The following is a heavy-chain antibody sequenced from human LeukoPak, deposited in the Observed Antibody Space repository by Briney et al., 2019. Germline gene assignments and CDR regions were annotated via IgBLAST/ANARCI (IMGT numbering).Heavy chain of an antibody. CDR1: GYTFTNYG. CDR2: ISAYNGST. J-gene: IGHJ4*02. Sequence: ASLKVSCKASGYTFTNYGIHWVRQAPGQGLEWMGWISAYNGSTNSAQKLQGRVTMTRDTSISTAYMELSRLRSDDTAVYYCARGGFTFGAAAGKVENWGQGTLVTVSS. CDR3: ARGGFTFGAAAGKVEN. D-gene: IGHD6-13*01. V-gene: IGHV1-18*01.